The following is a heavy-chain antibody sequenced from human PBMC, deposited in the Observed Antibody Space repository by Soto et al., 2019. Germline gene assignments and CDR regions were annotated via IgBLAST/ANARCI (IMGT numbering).Heavy chain of an antibody. Sequence: EVQLVESGGGLVKPGGSLRLSCAASGFTFSNYGMNWVRQAPGKGLEWVSSISSSGNYMYYADSVKGRFTISRDNAKNSLDLKMNSLRAEDTAVYYCARDCSSTSCYGGHFDYWGQGTLVTVSS. CDR3: ARDCSSTSCYGGHFDY. CDR1: GFTFSNYG. V-gene: IGHV3-21*01. D-gene: IGHD2-2*01. CDR2: ISSSGNYM. J-gene: IGHJ4*02.